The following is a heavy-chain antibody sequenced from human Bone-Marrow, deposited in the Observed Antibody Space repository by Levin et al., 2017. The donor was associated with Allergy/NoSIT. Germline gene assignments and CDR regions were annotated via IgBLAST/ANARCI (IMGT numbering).Heavy chain of an antibody. Sequence: GESLKISCKVSGYTLTELSMHWVRQAPGKGLEWMGGFDPEDGETIYAQKFQGRVTMTEDTSTDTAYMELSSLRSEDTAVYYCATGGSGSRAYYYMDVWGKGTTVTVSS. V-gene: IGHV1-24*01. CDR1: GYTLTELS. CDR2: FDPEDGET. J-gene: IGHJ6*03. D-gene: IGHD3-10*01. CDR3: ATGGSGSRAYYYMDV.